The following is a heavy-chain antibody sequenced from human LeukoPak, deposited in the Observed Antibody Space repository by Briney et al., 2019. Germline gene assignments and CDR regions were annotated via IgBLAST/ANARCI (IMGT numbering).Heavy chain of an antibody. CDR2: IYYSGST. D-gene: IGHD1-1*01. CDR3: ARTATTGDYLDY. V-gene: IGHV4-59*01. J-gene: IGHJ4*02. CDR1: GGSIRSYY. Sequence: SETLSLTCTVSGGSIRSYYWNWIRQPPGKGLEWIGDIYYSGSTNYNPSLKSRVTISVDTSTNQFSLKMSFVTAADTAVYYCARTATTGDYLDYWGQGTLVTVSS.